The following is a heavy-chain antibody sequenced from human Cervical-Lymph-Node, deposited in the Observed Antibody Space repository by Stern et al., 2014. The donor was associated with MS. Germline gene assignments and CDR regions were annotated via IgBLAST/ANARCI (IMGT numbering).Heavy chain of an antibody. D-gene: IGHD3-16*01. CDR2: INTNTGNP. Sequence: QVQLVQSGAELKKPGASVKVSCKASGYSFTNYALNWVRQAPGQGLEWMGWINTNTGNPTYAQGFAGRFVFSLDTSVNTAYLQISSLKTEDTAVYYCARGADYGRRLYGMDVWGQGTTVTVSS. J-gene: IGHJ6*02. CDR1: GYSFTNYA. V-gene: IGHV7-4-1*02. CDR3: ARGADYGRRLYGMDV.